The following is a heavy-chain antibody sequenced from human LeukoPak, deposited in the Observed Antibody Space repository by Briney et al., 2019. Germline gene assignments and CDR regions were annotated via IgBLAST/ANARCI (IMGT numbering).Heavy chain of an antibody. V-gene: IGHV4-59*01. CDR3: ARGDYVDWFDP. J-gene: IGHJ5*02. CDR2: IYYSGST. D-gene: IGHD3-10*02. CDR1: GGSISSYY. Sequence: SETLSLTCTVSGGSISSYYWSWIRQPPGKGLEWIGYIYYSGSTNYNPSLKSRITISVDTSKNQFSLKLSSVTAADTAVYYCARGDYVDWFDPWGQGTLVTVSS.